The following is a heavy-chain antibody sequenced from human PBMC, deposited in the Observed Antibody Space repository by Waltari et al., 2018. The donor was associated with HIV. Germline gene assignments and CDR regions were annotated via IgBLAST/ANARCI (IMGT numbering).Heavy chain of an antibody. V-gene: IGHV3-53*01. CDR3: ERVYSYGYFDY. D-gene: IGHD5-18*01. CDR1: GFTVSSSF. J-gene: IGHJ4*02. CDR2: IYNAGST. Sequence: EVQLVESGGGLIQPGGSLRLSCAASGFTVSSSFISWVRQAPGKGLEWVSVIYNAGSTYYAEFVRGRFTISRDTSKNTVSLQMKSLRADDTAVYYCERVYSYGYFDYWGQGTLVTVSS.